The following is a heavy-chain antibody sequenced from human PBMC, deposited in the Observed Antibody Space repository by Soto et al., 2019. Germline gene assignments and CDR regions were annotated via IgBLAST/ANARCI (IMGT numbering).Heavy chain of an antibody. CDR2: INPNTGVT. CDR1: GYSFAAYY. V-gene: IGHV1-2*02. CDR3: AKIYTWNEWQGGSDY. J-gene: IGHJ4*02. D-gene: IGHD3-3*01. Sequence: QVHLEQSGAEVKKAGASVKISCKASGYSFAAYYINWVRQVSGQGLEWMGWINPNTGVTDYAQKFQGRVTLTRDMSIKTAYLELTSLRSDDTAVYYCAKIYTWNEWQGGSDYWGPGTLLTVSS.